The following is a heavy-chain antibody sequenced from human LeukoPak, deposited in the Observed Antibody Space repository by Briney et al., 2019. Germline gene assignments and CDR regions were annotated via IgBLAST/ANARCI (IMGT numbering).Heavy chain of an antibody. Sequence: SETLSLTCTVAGDSISSSSYYWGWIRQPPGKGMEWIGSIHHSGTTYYNPSLRSRVTISVDTSKNQVSLKLSSVTAADTAAYYCARQLDYWGQGTLVTVSS. CDR1: GDSISSSSYY. CDR3: ARQLDY. V-gene: IGHV4-39*01. CDR2: IHHSGTT. J-gene: IGHJ4*02.